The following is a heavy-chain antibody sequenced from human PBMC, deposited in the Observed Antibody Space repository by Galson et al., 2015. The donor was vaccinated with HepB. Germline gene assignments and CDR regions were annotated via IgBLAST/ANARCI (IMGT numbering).Heavy chain of an antibody. CDR1: GFTFGDYA. CDR3: TRDLEELTPWDTNWFDP. D-gene: IGHD1-26*01. Sequence: SLRLSCAASGFTFGDYAMSWFRQAPGKGLEWVGFIRSKACGGTTEYAASVKGRFTISRDDSKSIAYLQMNSLKTEDTAVYYCTRDLEELTPWDTNWFDPWGQGTLVTVSS. V-gene: IGHV3-49*03. J-gene: IGHJ5*02. CDR2: IRSKACGGTT.